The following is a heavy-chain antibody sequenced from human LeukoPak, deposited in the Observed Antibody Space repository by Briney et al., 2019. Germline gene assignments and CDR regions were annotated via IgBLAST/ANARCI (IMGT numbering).Heavy chain of an antibody. CDR2: ISAYNGNT. Sequence: GASVKVSCKASGYTFTSYGISWVRQAPGQGLEWMGWISAYNGNTNYAQKLQGRVTITTDTSTSTTYMELRSLRSDDTAVYYCARDGPAYCGGDCYSDYWGQGTLVTVSS. D-gene: IGHD2-21*02. V-gene: IGHV1-18*01. CDR3: ARDGPAYCGGDCYSDY. J-gene: IGHJ4*02. CDR1: GYTFTSYG.